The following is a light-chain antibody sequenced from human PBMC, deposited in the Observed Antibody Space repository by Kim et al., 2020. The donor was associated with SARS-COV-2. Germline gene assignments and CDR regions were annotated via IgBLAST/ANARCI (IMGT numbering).Light chain of an antibody. CDR1: QGISSY. Sequence: ASVGDRVTITCRASQGISSYLAWYQQIPGKAPNLLIYDATTLQSEVPSRFSGGGSGTDFTLTISSLQPEDFATYYCQQLNSFPPVFGPGTKVDIK. CDR3: QQLNSFPPV. CDR2: DAT. V-gene: IGKV1-9*01. J-gene: IGKJ3*01.